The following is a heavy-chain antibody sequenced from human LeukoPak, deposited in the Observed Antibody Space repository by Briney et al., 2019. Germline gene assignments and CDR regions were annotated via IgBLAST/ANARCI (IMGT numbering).Heavy chain of an antibody. V-gene: IGHV3-30*02. CDR3: AKDQCTRTSCDGYPGY. Sequence: QPGGSLRLSCAASGFTFSSYGMHWVRQAPGKGLEWVAFIHFDGSTKYSGDSVQGRFTISRGNSRNILYLQMNNLRPEDTAFYYCAKDQCTRTSCDGYPGYWGQGTLVTVSS. D-gene: IGHD2-2*01. J-gene: IGHJ4*02. CDR2: IHFDGSTK. CDR1: GFTFSSYG.